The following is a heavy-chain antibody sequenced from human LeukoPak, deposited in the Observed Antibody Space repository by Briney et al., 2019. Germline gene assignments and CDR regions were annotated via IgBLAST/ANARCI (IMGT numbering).Heavy chain of an antibody. Sequence: SETLSLTCTVSGGSISAGGYYWGWIRQPPGRGLEWIGCISYSGSTNYNPSLKSRLTMSVDTSKNQLSLKLRSVTAADTAVYYCARLWSGERPPDYWGQGTLVTVSS. CDR3: ARLWSGERPPDY. D-gene: IGHD3-10*01. CDR1: GGSISAGGYY. CDR2: ISYSGST. V-gene: IGHV4-39*01. J-gene: IGHJ4*02.